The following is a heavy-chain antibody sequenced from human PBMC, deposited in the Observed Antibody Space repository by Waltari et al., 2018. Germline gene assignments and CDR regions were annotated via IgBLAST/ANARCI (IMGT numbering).Heavy chain of an antibody. V-gene: IGHV4-4*07. J-gene: IGHJ5*02. CDR2: IYTSGST. Sequence: QVQLQESGPGLVKPSETLSLTCTVSGGSISSYYWSWIRPPAGKGLEWIGRIYTSGSTNYNPSLKSRVTMSVDTSKNQFSLKLSSVTAADTAVYYCARDDGTMVRGAGWFDPWGQGTLVTVSS. CDR1: GGSISSYY. CDR3: ARDDGTMVRGAGWFDP. D-gene: IGHD3-10*01.